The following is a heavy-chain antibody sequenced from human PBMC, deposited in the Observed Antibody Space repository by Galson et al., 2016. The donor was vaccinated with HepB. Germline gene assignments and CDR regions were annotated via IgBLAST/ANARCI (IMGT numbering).Heavy chain of an antibody. J-gene: IGHJ4*02. CDR2: INSKGDGA. CDR3: ARNNDGYDY. D-gene: IGHD5-24*01. CDR1: GFTFSNSA. V-gene: IGHV3-64*01. Sequence: SLRLSCAASGFTFSNSAMHWVRQAPGRGLESVSAINSKGDGAYYGNSVKGRSTVARDNSKNTLYLHMGSLRAEDLAVYYCARNNDGYDYWGQGTLVTVSS.